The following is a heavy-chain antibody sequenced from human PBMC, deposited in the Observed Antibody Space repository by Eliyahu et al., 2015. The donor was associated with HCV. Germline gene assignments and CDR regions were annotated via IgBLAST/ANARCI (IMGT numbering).Heavy chain of an antibody. CDR1: GFTFSSYT. V-gene: IGHV3-30-3*01. CDR2: ISYNGNDK. CDR3: ARDGQLDY. J-gene: IGHJ4*02. D-gene: IGHD6-13*01. Sequence: QVQLVESGGGVVQPGRSLRLSCAASGFTFSSYTLHWVRQAPGQGVGWVAVISYNGNDKYYPDSVKGRFTISRDNSKNTLYLQMNSLRTEDTAVYYCARDGQLDYWGQGTLVTVSS.